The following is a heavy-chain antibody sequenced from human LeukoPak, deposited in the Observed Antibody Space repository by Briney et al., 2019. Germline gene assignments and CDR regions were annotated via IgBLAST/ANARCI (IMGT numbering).Heavy chain of an antibody. CDR1: GFTFGDYA. CDR3: AKDFWAARPGYFDY. V-gene: IGHV3-23*01. Sequence: GGSLRLSCTASGFTFGDYAMSWFRQAPGKGLEWVTAISGSGGSTYYADSVKGRFTISRDNSKNTLYLQMNSLRAEDTAVYYCAKDFWAARPGYFDYWGQGTLVTVSS. J-gene: IGHJ4*02. CDR2: ISGSGGST. D-gene: IGHD6-6*01.